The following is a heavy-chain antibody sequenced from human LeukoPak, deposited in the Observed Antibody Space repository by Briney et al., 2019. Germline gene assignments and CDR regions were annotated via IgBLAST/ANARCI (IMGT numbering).Heavy chain of an antibody. CDR1: GYTFTSYD. V-gene: IGHV1-8*01. CDR3: ARVGAAAGILRGGYYYYGMDV. J-gene: IGHJ6*02. Sequence: ASVKVSCKASGYTFTSYDINWVRQATGQGLEWMGWMNPNSGNTGYAQKFQGRVTMTRNTSISTAYMELSSLRSEDTAVYYCARVGAAAGILRGGYYYYGMDVWGQGTTVTVSS. D-gene: IGHD6-13*01. CDR2: MNPNSGNT.